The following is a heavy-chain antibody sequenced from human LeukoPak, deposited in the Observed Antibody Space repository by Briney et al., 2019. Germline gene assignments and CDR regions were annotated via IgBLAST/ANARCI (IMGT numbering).Heavy chain of an antibody. V-gene: IGHV3-21*01. CDR1: GFTFSSYS. CDR3: ARDMGDYFDY. CDR2: ISSSSSYI. D-gene: IGHD1-26*01. J-gene: IGHJ4*02. Sequence: PGGSLRLSCAASGFTFSSYSVNWVRQAPGKGLEWVSSISSSSSYIYYADSVKGRFTISRDNAKNSLYLQMNSLRAEDTAVYYCARDMGDYFDYWGQGTLVTVSS.